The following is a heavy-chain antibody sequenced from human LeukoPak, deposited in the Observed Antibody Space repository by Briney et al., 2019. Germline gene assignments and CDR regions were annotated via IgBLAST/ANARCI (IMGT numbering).Heavy chain of an antibody. D-gene: IGHD6-19*01. J-gene: IGHJ4*02. CDR1: GFSFSSYW. V-gene: IGHV3-74*01. CDR3: ARSSYPYYFDY. CDR2: VNNDGSST. Sequence: GGSLRLSCGASGFSFSSYWVHWVRQAPGKGLMWVSRVNNDGSSTTYADSVEGRFTISRDNARNTLYLQMNSLRAEDTAVYYCARSSYPYYFDYWGQGTLVTVSS.